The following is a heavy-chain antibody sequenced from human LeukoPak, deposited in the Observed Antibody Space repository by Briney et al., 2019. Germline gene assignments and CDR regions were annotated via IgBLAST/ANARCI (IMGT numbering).Heavy chain of an antibody. V-gene: IGHV3-7*01. Sequence: GGSLRLSCEASGFNYSDYYVTWVRQAPGKGLDWVANINQDGTEKNYVDSVKGRFTISRDNAKKSLFLQMNNLRADDTAMYYCVRDVAYYGGNHDYWGPGTLVIVSS. J-gene: IGHJ4*02. CDR1: GFNYSDYY. CDR2: INQDGTEK. CDR3: VRDVAYYGGNHDY. D-gene: IGHD4-23*01.